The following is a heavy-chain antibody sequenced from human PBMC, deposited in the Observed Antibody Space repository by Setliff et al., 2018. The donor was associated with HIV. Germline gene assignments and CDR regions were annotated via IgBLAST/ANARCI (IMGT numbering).Heavy chain of an antibody. CDR1: GGTFSTYA. CDR3: AREVGLPRDYFYYMDV. CDR2: IIPIFGTP. D-gene: IGHD5-12*01. J-gene: IGHJ6*03. V-gene: IGHV1-69*13. Sequence: SVKVSCKASGGTFSTYAISWVRQAPGQGLEWMGGIIPIFGTPNYAQKFQGRVTITADESTSTAYMEMRSLRSEDTDVYYCAREVGLPRDYFYYMDVWGKGTTVTVSS.